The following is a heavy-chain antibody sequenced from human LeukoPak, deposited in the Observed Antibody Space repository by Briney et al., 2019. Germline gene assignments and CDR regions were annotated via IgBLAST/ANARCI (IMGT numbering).Heavy chain of an antibody. CDR2: IYYGGST. D-gene: IGHD1-26*01. J-gene: IGHJ3*02. CDR3: ARDFSYGGDAFDI. V-gene: IGHV3-53*01. Sequence: GGSLRLYCSVSGFTVSSNYMCWVRQAPGKGLEWVSVIYYGGSTYYADSVKGRFTISRDNSKNTLYLQMNSLSAEDTAVYYCARDFSYGGDAFDIWGQGTMVTASS. CDR1: GFTVSSNY.